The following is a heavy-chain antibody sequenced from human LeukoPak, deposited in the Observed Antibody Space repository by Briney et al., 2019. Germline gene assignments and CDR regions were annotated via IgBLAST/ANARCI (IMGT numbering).Heavy chain of an antibody. CDR3: ARDIGAARSDY. CDR2: IYYSGSA. J-gene: IGHJ4*02. CDR1: GGSISGYY. V-gene: IGHV4-59*01. D-gene: IGHD6-6*01. Sequence: SETLSLTCTVSGGSISGYYWSWIRQPPGKGLEWIGYIYYSGSAKYNPSLKSRVTISADTSKNQFSLKLTSVTAADTAVYYCARDIGAARSDYWGQGTLVTVSS.